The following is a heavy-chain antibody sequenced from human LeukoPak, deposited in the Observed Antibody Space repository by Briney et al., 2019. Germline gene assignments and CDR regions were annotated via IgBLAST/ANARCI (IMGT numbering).Heavy chain of an antibody. D-gene: IGHD6-13*01. CDR3: ARHLQQLVRMDV. CDR2: INHSGST. J-gene: IGHJ6*03. CDR1: GGSFSGYY. V-gene: IGHV4-34*01. Sequence: SETLSLTCAVYGGSFSGYYWTWIRQPPGKGLEWIGEINHSGSTNYNPPLKSRVTISVDTSKNQFSLKLSSVTAADTAVYYCARHLQQLVRMDVWGKGTTVTVSS.